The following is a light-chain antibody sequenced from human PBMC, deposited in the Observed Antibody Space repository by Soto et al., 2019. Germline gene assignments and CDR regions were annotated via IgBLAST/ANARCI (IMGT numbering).Light chain of an antibody. Sequence: QCALTQPPSASGSPGQSVTISCTGTSSDVGGYNYVSWYQQHPGKAPKLMIYEVSKRPSGVPDRFSVSKSGNTASLTVSGLQAEDEADYYCSSYAGSNTSFGGGTKLTVL. J-gene: IGLJ2*01. V-gene: IGLV2-8*01. CDR1: SSDVGGYNY. CDR2: EVS. CDR3: SSYAGSNTS.